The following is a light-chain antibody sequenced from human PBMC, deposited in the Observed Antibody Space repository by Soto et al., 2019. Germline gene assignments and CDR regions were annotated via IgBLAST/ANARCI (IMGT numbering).Light chain of an antibody. CDR2: GAS. CDR1: QSVRTS. J-gene: IGKJ2*03. V-gene: IGKV3-15*01. Sequence: ETVMTQSPDTLSVSPGERATLSCRASQSVRTSLAWYQQKPGQAPRLLIYGASTRATDIPPRFSGSGSGTEYTLAIASLESEDFAVYCNHQCCFWQYSYCQGTK. CDR3: HQCCFWQYS.